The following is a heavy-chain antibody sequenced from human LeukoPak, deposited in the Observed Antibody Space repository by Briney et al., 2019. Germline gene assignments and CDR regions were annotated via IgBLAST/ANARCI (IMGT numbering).Heavy chain of an antibody. CDR1: GFTFTTYS. J-gene: IGHJ4*02. V-gene: IGHV3-21*01. Sequence: GGSLRLSCAASGFTFTTYSMNWVRQAPGKGLEWVSSISSSSSYIYYADSVKGRLTISRDNAENSLYLQMNSLRADDTAVYYCATGSYGDYFFDFWGQGTLVTVSS. CDR2: ISSSSSYI. CDR3: ATGSYGDYFFDF. D-gene: IGHD4-17*01.